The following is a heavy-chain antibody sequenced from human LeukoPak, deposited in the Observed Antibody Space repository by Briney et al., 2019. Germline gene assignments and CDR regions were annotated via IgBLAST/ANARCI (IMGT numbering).Heavy chain of an antibody. J-gene: IGHJ4*02. CDR3: ARLGYGSGSYSNRLDY. CDR1: GGTFSSYA. CDR2: IIPIFGTA. V-gene: IGHV1-69*05. Sequence: GASVKVSCKASGGTFSSYAISWVRQAPGQGLELMGGIIPIFGTANYAQKFQGRVTITTDESTSTAYMELSSLRSEDTAVYYCARLGYGSGSYSNRLDYWGQGTLVTVSS. D-gene: IGHD3-10*01.